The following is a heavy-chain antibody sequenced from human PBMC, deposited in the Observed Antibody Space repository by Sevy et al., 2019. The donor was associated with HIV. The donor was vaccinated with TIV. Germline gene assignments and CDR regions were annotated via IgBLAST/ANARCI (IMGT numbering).Heavy chain of an antibody. CDR1: GGSISSGSYY. V-gene: IGHV4-61*01. CDR3: ARVPSTMIPLLPFFDY. CDR2: IYYSGST. D-gene: IGHD3-22*01. J-gene: IGHJ4*02. Sequence: SETLSLTCTVSGGSISSGSYYWSWIRQPPGKGLEWIGYIYYSGSTNYNPSLKSRVTISVDTSKNQFSLKLSSVTAADTAVYYCARVPSTMIPLLPFFDYWGQGTLVTVSS.